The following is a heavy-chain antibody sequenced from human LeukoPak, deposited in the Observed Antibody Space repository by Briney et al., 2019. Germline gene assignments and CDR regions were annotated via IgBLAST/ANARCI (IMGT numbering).Heavy chain of an antibody. V-gene: IGHV3-7*01. CDR3: ARDSLINWGPGYYYYVMDV. D-gene: IGHD7-27*01. J-gene: IGHJ6*02. Sequence: SGGSLRLSCAASRFTFSSYVMTWVRQAPGKGLEWVASIKQDGSEKYYVDPVKGRFTISRDTAKTSLFLQMNSLRAEDTAVYYCARDSLINWGPGYYYYVMDVWGQGTTVTVSS. CDR2: IKQDGSEK. CDR1: RFTFSSYV.